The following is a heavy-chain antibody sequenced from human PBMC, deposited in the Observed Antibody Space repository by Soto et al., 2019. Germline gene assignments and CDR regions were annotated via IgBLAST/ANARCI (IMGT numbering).Heavy chain of an antibody. V-gene: IGHV3-30-3*01. CDR1: GFTFSSYA. D-gene: IGHD2-15*01. Sequence: GGSLRLSCAASGFTFSSYAMHWVRQAPGKGLEWVAVISYDGSNKYYADSVKGRFTISRDNSKNTLYLQMNSLRADDTAVYYCARLWYCGGGSCYAPFDYWGQGTLVTVSS. CDR3: ARLWYCGGGSCYAPFDY. CDR2: ISYDGSNK. J-gene: IGHJ4*02.